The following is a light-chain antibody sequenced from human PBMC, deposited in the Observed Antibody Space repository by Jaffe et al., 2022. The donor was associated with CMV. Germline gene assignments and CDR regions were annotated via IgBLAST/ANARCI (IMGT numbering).Light chain of an antibody. CDR3: QLWDNSIYHWV. CDR1: KIGSQS. V-gene: IGLV3-21*04. Sequence: YVLTQPPSVSVAPGQTARISCGRDKIGSQSVHWYQQKPGQAPVLVIYYDTDRPTGIPGRFSGSNSGNTATLTITRVEVGDEGDYYCQLWDNSIYHWVFGEGTKLTVL. J-gene: IGLJ3*02. CDR2: YDT.